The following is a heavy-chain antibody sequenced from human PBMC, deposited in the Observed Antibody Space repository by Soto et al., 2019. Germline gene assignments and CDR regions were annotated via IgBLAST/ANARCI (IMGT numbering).Heavy chain of an antibody. CDR1: GFTFSSYA. CDR3: AKDCAVPAAIDVYYYYYMDV. Sequence: GGSLRLSCAASGFTFSSYAKSWFRQAPGKGLEWVSAISGSGGSTYYADSVKGRFTISRDNSKNTLYLQMNSLRAEDTAVYYCAKDCAVPAAIDVYYYYYMDVWGKGTTVSVSS. J-gene: IGHJ6*03. D-gene: IGHD2-2*01. CDR2: ISGSGGST. V-gene: IGHV3-23*01.